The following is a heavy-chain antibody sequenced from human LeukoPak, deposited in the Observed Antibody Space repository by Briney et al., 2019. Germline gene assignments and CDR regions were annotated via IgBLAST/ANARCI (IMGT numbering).Heavy chain of an antibody. V-gene: IGHV1-46*01. CDR1: GYTFTSYY. Sequence: ASVKVSCKASGYTFTSYYMHWVRQAPGQGLEWMGIINPSDGSTSYAQKLQGRVTMTRDTSTSTVYMELSSLRSEDTAVYYCARGIATYGDYVFFDYWGQGTLVTVSS. J-gene: IGHJ4*02. D-gene: IGHD4-17*01. CDR3: ARGIATYGDYVFFDY. CDR2: INPSDGST.